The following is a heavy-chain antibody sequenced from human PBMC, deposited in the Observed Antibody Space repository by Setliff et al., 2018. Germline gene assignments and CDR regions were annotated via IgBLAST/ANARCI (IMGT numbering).Heavy chain of an antibody. CDR3: AFRRGYIYGLDY. CDR2: IDPEDGKT. D-gene: IGHD5-18*01. Sequence: ASVKVSCKASGYTFTDDYMYWVKQAPGKGLEWMGRIDPEDGKTVYAEKFQGRVIISADTSIDTVYLEIDSLRSEDTAVYYCAFRRGYIYGLDYWGQGTLVTVSS. V-gene: IGHV1-69-2*01. J-gene: IGHJ4*02. CDR1: GYTFTDDY.